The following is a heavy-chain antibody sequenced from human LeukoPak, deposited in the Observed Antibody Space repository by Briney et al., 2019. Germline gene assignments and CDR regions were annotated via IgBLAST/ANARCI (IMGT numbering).Heavy chain of an antibody. Sequence: GASVKVSCKASGGTFSSYAISWVRQAPGQGLEWMGRIIPIFGIANYAQKFQGRVTITADKSTSTAYMELSSLRSEDTAVYYCASGFRYNWNAPGIEDWFDPWGQGTLVTVSS. D-gene: IGHD1-1*01. CDR1: GGTFSSYA. J-gene: IGHJ5*02. V-gene: IGHV1-69*04. CDR3: ASGFRYNWNAPGIEDWFDP. CDR2: IIPIFGIA.